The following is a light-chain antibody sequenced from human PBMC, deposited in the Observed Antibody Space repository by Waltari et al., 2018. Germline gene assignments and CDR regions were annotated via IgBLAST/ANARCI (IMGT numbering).Light chain of an antibody. J-gene: IGKJ4*01. V-gene: IGKV3-11*01. CDR3: QQRSTWPSVT. CDR1: QSVGRH. CDR2: DAS. Sequence: EIVLTRSPATMSLSPGERATVSCRASQSVGRHLAWYQQKPGQAPRLLIYDASDRAADTPARFSGSGSGTDFTLTISSLEPEDFVVYYCQQRSTWPSVTFGGGTKVEIK.